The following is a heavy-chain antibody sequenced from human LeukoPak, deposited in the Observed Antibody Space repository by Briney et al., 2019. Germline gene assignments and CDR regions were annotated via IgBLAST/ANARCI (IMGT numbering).Heavy chain of an antibody. CDR1: GYSISRGYS. D-gene: IGHD3-16*01. J-gene: IGHJ3*01. V-gene: IGHV4-38-2*01. CDR3: ARFDHVWETHGMDAFDL. Sequence: SETLSLTCAVSGYSISRGYSWGWIRQPPGKGLEWIGNIYHSESTHYNPSLKSRVTISPDTSKNQFSLKLSSVSASDTAVYYCARFDHVWETHGMDAFDLWGQGTMVTVSS. CDR2: IYHSEST.